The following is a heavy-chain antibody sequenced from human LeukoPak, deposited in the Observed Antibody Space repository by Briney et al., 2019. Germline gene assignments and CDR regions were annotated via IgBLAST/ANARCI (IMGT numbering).Heavy chain of an antibody. V-gene: IGHV1-18*01. D-gene: IGHD2-15*01. J-gene: IGHJ4*02. CDR2: ISAYNGNT. CDR3: ARISGSFSHLLDY. Sequence: ASVKVSCTASGYIFTSYGISWVRQAPGQGLEWMGWISAYNGNTNYAQKLQGRVTMTTDTSTSTAYMELRSLTSDDTAVFYCARISGSFSHLLDYWGQGTLVTVSS. CDR1: GYIFTSYG.